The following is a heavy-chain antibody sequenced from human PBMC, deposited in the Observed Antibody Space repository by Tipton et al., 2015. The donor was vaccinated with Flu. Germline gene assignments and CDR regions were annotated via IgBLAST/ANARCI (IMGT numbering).Heavy chain of an antibody. D-gene: IGHD5-18*01. CDR1: GVSISKSY. CDR3: ARVPDSSWYFDL. J-gene: IGHJ2*01. CDR2: IHYTGGT. Sequence: GLVKPSDTLSLTCTVSGVSISKSYWAWIRRPPGKGLEWIGYIHYTGGTNYSPSLKGRVTISVDTSKNQFSLRLNSVVATDTAVYYCARVPDSSWYFDLWGRGTLVTVSS. V-gene: IGHV4-59*01.